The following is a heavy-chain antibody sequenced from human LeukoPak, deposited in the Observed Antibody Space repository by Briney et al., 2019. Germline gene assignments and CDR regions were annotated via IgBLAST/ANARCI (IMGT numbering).Heavy chain of an antibody. CDR3: AKSAFGVARYYYYYYVDV. D-gene: IGHD3-3*01. J-gene: IGHJ6*03. CDR2: ISSTGGRT. Sequence: GGSLRLSCAASGFTFSSYAMTWVRQAPRKGLEWVSVISSTGGRTYYADSVKGRFTISRDKSKNTLYLQMNSLRAEDTAVYYCAKSAFGVARYYYYYYVDVWGKGTTVTVSS. V-gene: IGHV3-23*01. CDR1: GFTFSSYA.